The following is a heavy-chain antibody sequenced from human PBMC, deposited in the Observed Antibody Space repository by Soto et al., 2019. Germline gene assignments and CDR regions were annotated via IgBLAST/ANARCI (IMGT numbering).Heavy chain of an antibody. CDR3: AKGRPGGAAARDY. V-gene: IGHV3-23*01. D-gene: IGHD1-26*01. J-gene: IGHJ4*02. Sequence: GPLRLSPAAPGFTFVDFAMARVRLAPGEGLESVSRDSGRGSGTHYAVAVKGRFSISRNNSRNTLFLHVTNLRAGDTALYFCAKGRPGGAAARDYWGQGTLVTVSS. CDR2: DSGRGSGT. CDR1: GFTFVDFA.